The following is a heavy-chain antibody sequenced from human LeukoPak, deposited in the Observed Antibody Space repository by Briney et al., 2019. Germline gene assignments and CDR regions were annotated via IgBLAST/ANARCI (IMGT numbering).Heavy chain of an antibody. V-gene: IGHV1-18*01. CDR3: ARDRKYYYDSSGYSFDY. J-gene: IGHJ4*02. CDR1: GHTFTSYG. Sequence: ASVKVSCKASGHTFTSYGISWVRRAPGQGLEWMGWISAYNGNTNYAQKLQGRVTMTTDTSTSTAYMELRSLRSDDTAVYYCARDRKYYYDSSGYSFDYWGQGTLVTVSS. D-gene: IGHD3-22*01. CDR2: ISAYNGNT.